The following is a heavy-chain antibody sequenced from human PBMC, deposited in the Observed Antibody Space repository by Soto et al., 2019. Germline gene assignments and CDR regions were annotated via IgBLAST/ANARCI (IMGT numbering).Heavy chain of an antibody. J-gene: IGHJ6*03. Sequence: GGSLRLSCAASGFTFSSYAMSCVRQAPGKGLEWVSAISGSGGSTYYADSVKGRFTISRDNSKNTLYLQMNSLRAEDTAVYYCAKPLVPAYYYMDVWGKGTTVTVSS. V-gene: IGHV3-23*01. D-gene: IGHD6-6*01. CDR2: ISGSGGST. CDR1: GFTFSSYA. CDR3: AKPLVPAYYYMDV.